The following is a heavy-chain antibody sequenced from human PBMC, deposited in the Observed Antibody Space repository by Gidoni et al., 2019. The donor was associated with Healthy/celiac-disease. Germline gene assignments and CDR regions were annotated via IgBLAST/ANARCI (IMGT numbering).Heavy chain of an antibody. Sequence: EVQLVESGGGLVQPGGSLRLSCAASGFTFSSYAMNWVRQAPGKGLEWVSYISSSGSTIYYADSVKGRFTISRDNAKNSLYLQMNSLRAEDTAVYYCARAQQLDIVVVVAATVGGMDVWGQGTTVTVSS. CDR3: ARAQQLDIVVVVAATVGGMDV. CDR1: GFTFSSYA. J-gene: IGHJ6*02. V-gene: IGHV3-48*03. D-gene: IGHD2-15*01. CDR2: ISSSGSTI.